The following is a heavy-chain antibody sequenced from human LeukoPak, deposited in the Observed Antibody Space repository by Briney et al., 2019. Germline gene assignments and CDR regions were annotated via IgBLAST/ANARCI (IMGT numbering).Heavy chain of an antibody. D-gene: IGHD3-22*01. CDR3: VKEHTYFDNSGSYYCDS. J-gene: IGHJ4*02. Sequence: GGSLRLSCAASGFTFDNYGINWVRQAPGKGLEWVSRIHWNGGRTGYADSVKGRFTISRDNSKNTLYLQMESLRTEDTGVYFSVKEHTYFDNSGSYYCDSWGQGTLVTVSS. V-gene: IGHV3-20*04. CDR1: GFTFDNYG. CDR2: IHWNGGRT.